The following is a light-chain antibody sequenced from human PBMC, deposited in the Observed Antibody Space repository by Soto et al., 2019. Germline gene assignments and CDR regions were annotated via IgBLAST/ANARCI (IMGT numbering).Light chain of an antibody. J-gene: IGKJ2*01. Sequence: EIVMTQSPATLSVSPGERATLSCRASQNIGSNLAWFQQKPGQGPRFLIYGASTRATGIPARFSGSGSGTEFTLTISSXXSXXXXXXYCQQYHNWYTFGQGTKLXXK. V-gene: IGKV3-15*01. CDR2: GAS. CDR3: QQYHNWYT. CDR1: QNIGSN.